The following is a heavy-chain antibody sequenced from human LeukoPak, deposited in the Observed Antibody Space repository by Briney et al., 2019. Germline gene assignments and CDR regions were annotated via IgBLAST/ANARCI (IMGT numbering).Heavy chain of an antibody. Sequence: PGGSLRLSCAASGFTFSSYSMNWVRQAPGKGLEWVSYISSSSSTIYYADSVKGRFTISRDNAKNSLYLQMNSLRAEDTAVYYCARIITIFGVVPDYWGQGTLVTVSS. D-gene: IGHD3-3*01. CDR3: ARIITIFGVVPDY. V-gene: IGHV3-48*01. CDR2: ISSSSSTI. J-gene: IGHJ4*02. CDR1: GFTFSSYS.